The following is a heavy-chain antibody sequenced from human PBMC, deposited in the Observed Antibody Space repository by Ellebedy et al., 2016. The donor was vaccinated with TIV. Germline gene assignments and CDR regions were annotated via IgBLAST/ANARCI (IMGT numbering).Heavy chain of an antibody. V-gene: IGHV1-3*01. CDR2: ISPGEGIT. CDR1: GYNFVSYA. CDR3: ARGPILWFGELLDY. Sequence: AASVKVSCKASGYNFVSYAMHWVRQAPGQRLEWMGWISPGEGITKYSEMFQGRVTIPSDTSANTVYMELTSLRFEDTAVYYCARGPILWFGELLDYWGQGTLVTISS. D-gene: IGHD3-10*01. J-gene: IGHJ4*02.